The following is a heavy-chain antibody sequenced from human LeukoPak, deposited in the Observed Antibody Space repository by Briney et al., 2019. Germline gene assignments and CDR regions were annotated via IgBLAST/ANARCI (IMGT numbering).Heavy chain of an antibody. CDR1: GFTFSSYW. Sequence: GGSLRLSCAASGFTFSSYWMSWVRQAPGKGLEWVAVIWYDGSNKYYADSVKGRFTISRDNSKNTLYLQMNSLRAEDTAVYYCARDIADDSSGYNFDYWGQGTLVTVSS. V-gene: IGHV3-33*08. D-gene: IGHD3-22*01. CDR3: ARDIADDSSGYNFDY. J-gene: IGHJ4*02. CDR2: IWYDGSNK.